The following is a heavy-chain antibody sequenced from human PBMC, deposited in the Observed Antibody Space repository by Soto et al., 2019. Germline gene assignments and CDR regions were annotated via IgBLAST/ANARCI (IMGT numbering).Heavy chain of an antibody. J-gene: IGHJ6*03. CDR3: ARASEDSSSSGDYYSMDV. CDR1: GFTFSSYG. Sequence: QVQLVESGGGVVQPGRSLRLSCAASGFTFSSYGMHWVRQAPGKGLEWVAVIWYDGSNKYYADSVKGRFTISRDNSKNTLYLQMNSLRAEDTAVYYCARASEDSSSSGDYYSMDVWGKGTTVTVSS. D-gene: IGHD6-13*01. V-gene: IGHV3-33*01. CDR2: IWYDGSNK.